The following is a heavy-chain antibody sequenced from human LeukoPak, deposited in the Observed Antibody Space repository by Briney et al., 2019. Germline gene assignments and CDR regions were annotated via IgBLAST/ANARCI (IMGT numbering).Heavy chain of an antibody. Sequence: SETLSLTCTVSGGSISSYYWSWIRQPPGKGLEWIGYIFHSGSTNYNPSLKSRVTISVDTSKNQFSLQLNSVTPEDTAVYYCARGWLTTSFDSWGQGTLVTVSS. V-gene: IGHV4-59*12. J-gene: IGHJ4*02. CDR1: GGSISSYY. CDR2: IFHSGST. D-gene: IGHD4/OR15-4a*01. CDR3: ARGWLTTSFDS.